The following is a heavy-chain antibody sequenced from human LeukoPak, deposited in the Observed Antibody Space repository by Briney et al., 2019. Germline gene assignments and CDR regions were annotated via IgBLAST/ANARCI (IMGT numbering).Heavy chain of an antibody. CDR1: GYTFTDYN. CDR2: INPSGSNT. V-gene: IGHV1-46*01. Sequence: ASVKVSCKASGYTFTDYNMHWVRQAPGQGLEWMGIINPSGSNTTYAQRFQGRLTMTRDTSTSTVYMELSSLRSEDTAVYYCARGQYYYYMDVWGKGTTVTVSS. CDR3: ARGQYYYYMDV. J-gene: IGHJ6*03.